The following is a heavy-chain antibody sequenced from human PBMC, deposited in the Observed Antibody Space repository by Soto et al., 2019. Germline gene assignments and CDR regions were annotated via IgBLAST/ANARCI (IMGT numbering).Heavy chain of an antibody. CDR3: TKQWEQYYFDY. V-gene: IGHV3-23*01. D-gene: IGHD1-26*01. J-gene: IGHJ4*02. CDR1: GFTFNNYA. Sequence: GSLRLSCAASGFTFNNYAMRWVRQAPGKGLEWVSSITGSGDNTYYADSVKGRFTISRDNSKNILFLQMNSLRAEDTALYYCTKQWEQYYFDYWGQGTLVTVSS. CDR2: ITGSGDNT.